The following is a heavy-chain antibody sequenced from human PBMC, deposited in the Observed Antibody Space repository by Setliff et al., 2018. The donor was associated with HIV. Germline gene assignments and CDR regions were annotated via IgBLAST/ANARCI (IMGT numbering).Heavy chain of an antibody. CDR1: GFTFKTSA. CDR3: ARDQITFTFGGLNYYGMDV. CDR2: ISYDGTNK. J-gene: IGHJ6*02. V-gene: IGHV3-30*04. D-gene: IGHD3-16*01. Sequence: GESLKISCTASGFTFKTSALHWVRQAPGKGLEWVAIISYDGTNKYYADSVKGRFTISRDNAKKSLYLQMNSLRAEDTAVYYCARDQITFTFGGLNYYGMDVWGQGTTVTVSS.